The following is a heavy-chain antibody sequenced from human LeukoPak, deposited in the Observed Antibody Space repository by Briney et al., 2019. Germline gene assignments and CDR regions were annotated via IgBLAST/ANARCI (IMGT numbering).Heavy chain of an antibody. CDR2: IYYSGST. J-gene: IGHJ4*02. CDR3: ARGYYDFWSGYSYYCDY. V-gene: IGHV4-30-4*08. D-gene: IGHD3-3*01. Sequence: SQTLSLTCTVSGGSISSGDYYWSWIRQPPGKGLEWIGYIYYSGSTYYNPSLKSRVTISVDTSKNQFSLKLSSVTAADTAVYYCARGYYDFWSGYSYYCDYWGQGTLVTVSS. CDR1: GGSISSGDYY.